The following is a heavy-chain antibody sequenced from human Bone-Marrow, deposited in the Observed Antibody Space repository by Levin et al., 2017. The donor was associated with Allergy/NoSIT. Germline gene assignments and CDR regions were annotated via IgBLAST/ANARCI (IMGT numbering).Heavy chain of an antibody. CDR1: GDYVKSHY. D-gene: IGHD1-14*01. Sequence: RASETLSLTCSVSGDYVKSHYWAWIRQPAGKGLEWIGRVYAHGSTDYKFSLRTRVTMSVNLSTNQIFLRLTSVTAADTAVYYCAKAGPFPVGFDPWGPGILVTVSS. CDR3: AKAGPFPVGFDP. V-gene: IGHV4-4*07. CDR2: VYAHGST. J-gene: IGHJ5*02.